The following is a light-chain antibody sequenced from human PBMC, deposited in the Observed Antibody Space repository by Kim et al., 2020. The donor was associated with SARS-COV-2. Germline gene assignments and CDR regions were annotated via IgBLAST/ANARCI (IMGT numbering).Light chain of an antibody. V-gene: IGKV1-9*01. CDR2: DAT. Sequence: ASVGDSDTVTCRASQGISSYLAWYQQIPGKAPNLLIYDATTLQSGVPSRFSGGGSGTDFTLTISSLQPEDFATYYCQQLNSFPPVFGPGTKVDIK. CDR1: QGISSY. CDR3: QQLNSFPPV. J-gene: IGKJ3*01.